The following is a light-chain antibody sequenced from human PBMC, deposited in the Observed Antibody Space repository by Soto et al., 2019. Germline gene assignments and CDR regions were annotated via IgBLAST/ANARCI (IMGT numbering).Light chain of an antibody. CDR3: QQSYSTPRT. J-gene: IGKJ1*01. V-gene: IGKV1-39*01. CDR1: QTISSY. CDR2: AAS. Sequence: DIQMTQSPSSLSASVGDRVTITCRASQTISSYLNWYQQKPGKAPKLLIYAASSLQSGVPSRFSGSGSRTDFTLTISCLQSEDFATYYCQQSYSTPRTFGQGTKVDIK.